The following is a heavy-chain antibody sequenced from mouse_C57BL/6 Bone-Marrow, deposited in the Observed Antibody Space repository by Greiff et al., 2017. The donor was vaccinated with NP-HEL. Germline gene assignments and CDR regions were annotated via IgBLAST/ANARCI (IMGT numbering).Heavy chain of an antibody. V-gene: IGHV5-16*01. D-gene: IGHD1-1*01. J-gene: IGHJ1*03. CDR1: GFTFSDYY. Sequence: EVKLMESEGGLVQPGSSMKLSCTASGFTFSDYYMAWVRQVPEKGLEWVANINYDGSSTYYLDSLKSRFIISRDNAKNILYLQMSSLKSEDTATYYCAREIYYGSSYLYWYFDVWGTGTTVTVSS. CDR3: AREIYYGSSYLYWYFDV. CDR2: INYDGSST.